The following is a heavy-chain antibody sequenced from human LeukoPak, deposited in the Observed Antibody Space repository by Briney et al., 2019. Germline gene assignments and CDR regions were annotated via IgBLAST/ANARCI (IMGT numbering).Heavy chain of an antibody. CDR2: IYPGDSDT. V-gene: IGHV5-51*01. D-gene: IGHD4-17*01. CDR1: GYSFSSYW. CDR3: ARTYGDSLRDY. J-gene: IGHJ4*02. Sequence: GESLKISCKGSGYSFSSYWIGWVRQMPGNGLEWMGIIYPGDSDTRYSPSFQGQVTISADKSISTTNLQWSSLKASDTAIYYCARTYGDSLRDYWGQGTLITVSS.